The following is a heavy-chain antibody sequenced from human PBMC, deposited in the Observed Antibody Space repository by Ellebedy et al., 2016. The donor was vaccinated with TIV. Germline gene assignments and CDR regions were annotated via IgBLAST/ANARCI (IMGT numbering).Heavy chain of an antibody. D-gene: IGHD4-17*01. CDR2: IYYSGST. CDR3: ARMGDYGDYVGY. Sequence: SETLSLXXTVSGGSISSYYWSWIRQPPGKGLEWIGYIYYSGSTNYNPSLKSRVTISVDTSKNQLSLKLSSVTAADTAVYYCARMGDYGDYVGYWGQGTLVTVSS. V-gene: IGHV4-59*01. J-gene: IGHJ4*02. CDR1: GGSISSYY.